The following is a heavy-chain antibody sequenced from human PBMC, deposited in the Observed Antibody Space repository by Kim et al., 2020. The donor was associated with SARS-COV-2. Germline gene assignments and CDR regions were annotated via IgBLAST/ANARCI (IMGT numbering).Heavy chain of an antibody. CDR3: ARGHPAVAGTINWFDP. D-gene: IGHD6-19*01. J-gene: IGHJ5*02. Sequence: SESLSLTCAVYGGSFSGYYWSGIRQPPGKGMEWIGGINHSGSTNYNPSLKSRVTISVDTSKNQFSLKLSSVTAADTAVYYCARGHPAVAGTINWFDPWGQGTLVTVSS. CDR2: INHSGST. CDR1: GGSFSGYY. V-gene: IGHV4-34*01.